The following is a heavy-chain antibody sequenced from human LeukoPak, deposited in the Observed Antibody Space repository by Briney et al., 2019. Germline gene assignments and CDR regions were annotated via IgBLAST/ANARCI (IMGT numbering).Heavy chain of an antibody. J-gene: IGHJ5*02. CDR3: ATVPLKQQLVRSDNWFDP. Sequence: GGSLRLSCAASGFTFSSYRMNWVRQAAGKGLEWVSSISSSSSYINYADSVKGRFTISRDNAKNSLYLQMNSLRAEDTAVYYCATVPLKQQLVRSDNWFDPWGQGTLVTVSS. D-gene: IGHD6-13*01. CDR2: ISSSSSYI. CDR1: GFTFSSYR. V-gene: IGHV3-21*01.